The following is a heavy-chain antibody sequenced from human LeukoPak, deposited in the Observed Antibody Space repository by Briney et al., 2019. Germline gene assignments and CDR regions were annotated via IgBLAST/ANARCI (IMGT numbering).Heavy chain of an antibody. D-gene: IGHD5-18*01. CDR1: GGSISDYS. CDR3: ARELVYSYVYYYYGMDV. CDR2: IYYSGSA. Sequence: PSETLSLTCTVSGGSISDYSWSWIRQPPGKGLEWIGNIYYSGSANHNPSLKSRVTISRDTSKNQFSLKLSSVTAADTAVYYCARELVYSYVYYYYGMDVWGQGTTVTVSS. V-gene: IGHV4-59*12. J-gene: IGHJ6*01.